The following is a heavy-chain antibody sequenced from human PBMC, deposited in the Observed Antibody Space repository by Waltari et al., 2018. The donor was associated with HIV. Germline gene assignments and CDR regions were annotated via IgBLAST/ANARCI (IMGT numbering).Heavy chain of an antibody. CDR1: GFSFRAYY. J-gene: IGHJ4*02. Sequence: QDLLVESGGGLVNPGGSLRLPCAATGFSFRAYYMSWIRQAPGKGLEWIAYISASGGVIYYADSVKDRFTVSRDNSNNLLYLQMDNVNADDTAMYYCAGRPGDWGQGTLVTVSS. CDR2: ISASGGVI. CDR3: AGRPGD. V-gene: IGHV3-11*01. D-gene: IGHD7-27*01.